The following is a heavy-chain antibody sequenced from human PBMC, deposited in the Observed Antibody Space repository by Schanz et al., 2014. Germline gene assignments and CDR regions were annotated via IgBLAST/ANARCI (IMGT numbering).Heavy chain of an antibody. CDR3: ARKVVATIGGYYDN. CDR2: IGSSSSRI. D-gene: IGHD5-12*01. V-gene: IGHV3-48*01. CDR1: GFTFSSYA. Sequence: EVQLVESGGGLVQPGGSLRLSCAASGFTFSSYAMSWVRQAPGKGLEWISYIGSSSSRIDHADSVKGRFTISRDNAENTLFLQMNSLRAEDTAVYYCARKVVATIGGYYDNWGQGTLVIVSS. J-gene: IGHJ4*02.